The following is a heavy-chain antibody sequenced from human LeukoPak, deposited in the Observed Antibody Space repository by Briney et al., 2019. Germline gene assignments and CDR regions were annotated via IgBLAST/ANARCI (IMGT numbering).Heavy chain of an antibody. CDR1: GYTFTSYA. CDR3: ARDLEYYGSGSYYPGDWFDP. V-gene: IGHV1-2*02. J-gene: IGHJ5*02. D-gene: IGHD3-10*01. CDR2: INPNSGGT. Sequence: ASVKVSCKASGYTFTSYAMNWVRQAPGQGLEWMGWINPNSGGTNYAQKFQGRVTMTRDTSISTAYMELSRLRSDDTAVYYCARDLEYYGSGSYYPGDWFDPWGQGTLVTVSS.